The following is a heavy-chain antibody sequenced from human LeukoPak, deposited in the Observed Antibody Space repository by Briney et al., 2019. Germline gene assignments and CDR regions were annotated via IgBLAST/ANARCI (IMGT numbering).Heavy chain of an antibody. CDR2: ISSSSSYL. D-gene: IGHD2-2*01. J-gene: IGHJ6*03. CDR3: ARAAAVVPAASSYYYYMDV. V-gene: IGHV3-21*01. CDR1: VFTLSSYS. Sequence: GGSLRLSSAPSVFTLSSYSMNWVREAPGRGRGWVSSISSSSSYLSYADLVKGRFTISSDNDKHLLYLQMNTLRAEDTAVYYRARAAAVVPAASSYYYYMDVWGKGTTVPVSS.